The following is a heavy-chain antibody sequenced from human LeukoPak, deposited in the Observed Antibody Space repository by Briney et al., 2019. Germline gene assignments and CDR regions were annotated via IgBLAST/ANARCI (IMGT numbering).Heavy chain of an antibody. CDR1: GFTFSSYG. Sequence: TGGSLRLSCAASGFTFSSYGMSWVRQAPGKGLEWVSAISGSGGSTYYADSVKGRFTISRDNSKNTLYLQMNSLRAEDTAVYYCAKDYRRYYYDSSGEGAFDIWGQGTMVTVSS. V-gene: IGHV3-23*01. CDR2: ISGSGGST. D-gene: IGHD3-22*01. J-gene: IGHJ3*02. CDR3: AKDYRRYYYDSSGEGAFDI.